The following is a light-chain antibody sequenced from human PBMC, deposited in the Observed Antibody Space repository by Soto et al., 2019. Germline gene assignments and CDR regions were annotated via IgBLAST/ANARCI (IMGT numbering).Light chain of an antibody. J-gene: IGKJ1*01. V-gene: IGKV4-1*01. CDR1: QSVLYSSNNKKY. CDR2: WAS. CDR3: QQYYSTPHT. Sequence: DIVMTQSPDSLAVSLGERATINCKSSQSVLYSSNNKKYLAWYQQKPGQPPKLLIYWASTRESGVPDRFSGSGSGTDFNLTISSLQAEDVAVYYCQQYYSTPHTFGQGTKVEIK.